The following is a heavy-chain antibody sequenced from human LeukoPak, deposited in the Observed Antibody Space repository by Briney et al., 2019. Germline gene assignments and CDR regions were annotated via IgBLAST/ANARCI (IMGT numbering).Heavy chain of an antibody. J-gene: IGHJ5*02. D-gene: IGHD6-6*01. Sequence: TETLCLTCAVYGESFSGYYWSRIRQHRGKGLEWNGEINHSGSTNYNPSLKSRGTISVDTSNNHFSLKLGSVTAADAAVYYFARVCRGELETNLFDPWGQGTLVTVSS. CDR2: INHSGST. CDR1: GESFSGYY. V-gene: IGHV4-34*01. CDR3: ARVCRGELETNLFDP.